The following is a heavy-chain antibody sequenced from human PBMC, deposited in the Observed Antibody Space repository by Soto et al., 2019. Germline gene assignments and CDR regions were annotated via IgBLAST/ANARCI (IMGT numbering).Heavy chain of an antibody. D-gene: IGHD3-16*01. J-gene: IGHJ4*02. CDR2: IIPIFGTA. CDR3: ERDGGKHAWGIDD. Sequence: QVQLVQSGAEVKKPGSSVKVSCKASGGTFSRYSINWVRQAPGQGLEWMGEIIPIFGTANYAQTFQGRVTITADESTSTAYMELSSLRSEDTAVYYCERDGGKHAWGIDDWGQGNLGTYSS. CDR1: GGTFSRYS. V-gene: IGHV1-69*01.